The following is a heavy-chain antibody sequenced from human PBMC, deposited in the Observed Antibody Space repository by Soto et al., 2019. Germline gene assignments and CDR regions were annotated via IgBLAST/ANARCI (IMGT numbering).Heavy chain of an antibody. CDR2: ISYDGSNK. V-gene: IGHV3-30*03. CDR1: GFTFSSYG. CDR3: AILELERPSYYYYYYYGMDV. D-gene: IGHD1-1*01. J-gene: IGHJ6*02. Sequence: GGSLRLSCAASGFTFSSYGMHWVRQAPGKGLEWVAVISYDGSNKYYADSVKGRFTISRDNSKNTLYLQMNSLRAEDTAVYYCAILELERPSYYYYYYYGMDVWGQGTTVTVSS.